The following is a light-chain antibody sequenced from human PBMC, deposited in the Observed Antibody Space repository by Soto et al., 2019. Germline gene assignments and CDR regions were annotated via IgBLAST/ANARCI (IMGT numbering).Light chain of an antibody. CDR3: RKSDPSPT. CDR2: GAS. J-gene: IGKJ1*01. CDR1: QSVGSSY. V-gene: IGKV3-20*01. Sequence: EIVLTQSPGTLSLSAGERATLSCRASQSVGSSYLAWYQQKPGQAPTVLIYGASSRATGIPDRFSGSGSGTDFTLTISRLEPEDFKVYYCRKSDPSPTLGQGTKVEI.